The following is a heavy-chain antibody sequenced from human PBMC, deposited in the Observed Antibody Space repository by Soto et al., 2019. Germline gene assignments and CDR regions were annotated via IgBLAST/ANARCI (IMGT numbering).Heavy chain of an antibody. Sequence: PSETLSLTCTVSGGSVSSGSYYWSWIRQPPXKGLEWIGYIYYSGSTNYNPSLKSRVTISVDTSKNQFSLKLSSVTAADTAVYYCARMNILTGYSSGYYYCRMDVWGQGTTVTVSS. J-gene: IGHJ6*02. D-gene: IGHD3-9*01. CDR2: IYYSGST. CDR1: GGSVSSGSYY. V-gene: IGHV4-61*01. CDR3: ARMNILTGYSSGYYYCRMDV.